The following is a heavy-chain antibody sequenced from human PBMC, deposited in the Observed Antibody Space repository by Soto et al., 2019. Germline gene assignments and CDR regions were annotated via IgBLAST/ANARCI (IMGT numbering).Heavy chain of an antibody. CDR2: GGT. Sequence: GGTNYAQKFQGRVTMTRDTSISTAYMELSRLRSDDTAVYYCASNSGYDLSRPYYYYYGMDVWGQGTTVTVSS. J-gene: IGHJ6*02. D-gene: IGHD5-12*01. CDR3: ASNSGYDLSRPYYYYYGMDV. V-gene: IGHV1-2*02.